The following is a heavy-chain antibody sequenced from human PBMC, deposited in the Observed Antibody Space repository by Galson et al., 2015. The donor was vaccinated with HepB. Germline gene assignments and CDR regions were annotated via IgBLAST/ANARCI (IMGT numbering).Heavy chain of an antibody. D-gene: IGHD2-2*01. CDR1: GGTFSSYA. CDR3: ARSFGEHQLLDYYYYGMDV. CDR2: VVPIFGTT. J-gene: IGHJ6*02. Sequence: SVKVSCKASGGTFSSYAISWVRQAPGQGLEWMGGVVPIFGTTNYAQKFQGRVTITADESTSTAYMELSSLRSEDTAVYYCARSFGEHQLLDYYYYGMDVWGQGTTVTVSS. V-gene: IGHV1-69*13.